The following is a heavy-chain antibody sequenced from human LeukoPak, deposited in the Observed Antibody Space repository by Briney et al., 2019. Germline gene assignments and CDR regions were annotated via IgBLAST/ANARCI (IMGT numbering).Heavy chain of an antibody. CDR3: AREGDYGDYSKSFYYMDV. D-gene: IGHD4-17*01. Sequence: PSETLSLTCTVSGGYIGSYYWSWIRQAAGKGLEWIGRIHTSENTDYNPSLKSRVTMSIDMSTSQLSLRLTSVTAADTAVYYCAREGDYGDYSKSFYYMDVWGKGTTVTVSS. CDR1: GGYIGSYY. V-gene: IGHV4-4*07. J-gene: IGHJ6*03. CDR2: IHTSENT.